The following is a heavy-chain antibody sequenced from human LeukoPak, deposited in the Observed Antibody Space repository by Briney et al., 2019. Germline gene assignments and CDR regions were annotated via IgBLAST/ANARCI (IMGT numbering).Heavy chain of an antibody. V-gene: IGHV1-2*02. CDR1: GYTFTGYY. CDR3: ARDREYQLRDRLDY. CDR2: INPNSGGT. Sequence: GASVKVSCKASGYTFTGYYMHWVRQAPGQGLEWMGWINPNSGGTNYAQKFQGRVTMTRDTSTSTVYMELSSLRSEDTAVYYCARDREYQLRDRLDYWGQGTLVTVSS. D-gene: IGHD2-2*01. J-gene: IGHJ4*02.